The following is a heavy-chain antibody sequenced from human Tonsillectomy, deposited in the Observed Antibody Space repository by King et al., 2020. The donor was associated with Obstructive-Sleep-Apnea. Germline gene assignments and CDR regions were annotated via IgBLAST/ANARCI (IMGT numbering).Heavy chain of an antibody. J-gene: IGHJ5*02. CDR3: ARDSSGYSP. Sequence: VQLVESGGGLVQPGGSLRLSCAASGFTFSSYSMNWGRQAPGKGLEWVSYITSRSSTIYYADSVKGRFTISRENAKNSLYMQMNILRVEDTAVYYCARDSSGYSPWGQGTLVTVSS. CDR2: ITSRSSTI. D-gene: IGHD3-22*01. V-gene: IGHV3-48*04. CDR1: GFTFSSYS.